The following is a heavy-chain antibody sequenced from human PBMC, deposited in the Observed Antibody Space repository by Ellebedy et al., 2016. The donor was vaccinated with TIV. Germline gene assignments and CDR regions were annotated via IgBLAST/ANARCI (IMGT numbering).Heavy chain of an antibody. CDR1: GGSISGSSYY. J-gene: IGHJ3*01. Sequence: SETLSLTXTVSGGSISGSSYYWGWIRQPPGKGLEWIGSFDYSGSTYYNPSLKSRVTISVDTSKNHFSLKLNSVTAAETAVYYCATSGYNLEAFDVWGQGTMVTVSS. V-gene: IGHV4-39*02. CDR2: FDYSGST. D-gene: IGHD3-22*01. CDR3: ATSGYNLEAFDV.